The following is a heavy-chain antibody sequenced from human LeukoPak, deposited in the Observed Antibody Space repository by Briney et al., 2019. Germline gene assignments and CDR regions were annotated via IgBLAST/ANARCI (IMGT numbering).Heavy chain of an antibody. Sequence: PSETQSLPCTVSGGSKSSGDYYWRWIRQPPGKGLEWIGYIYYSGSTYYNPSLKSRVTTSVDTSKNQFSLKLSSVTAADTAVYYCARDHCSGGCCYVSDAFDLWGQETMVTVSS. CDR1: GGSKSSGDYY. D-gene: IGHD2-15*01. CDR3: ARDHCSGGCCYVSDAFDL. CDR2: IYYSGST. J-gene: IGHJ3*01. V-gene: IGHV4-30-4*01.